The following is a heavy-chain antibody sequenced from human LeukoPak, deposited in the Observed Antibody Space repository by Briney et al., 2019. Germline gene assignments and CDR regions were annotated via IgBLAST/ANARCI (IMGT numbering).Heavy chain of an antibody. J-gene: IGHJ4*02. CDR1: GFTFSSYW. Sequence: GGPLTLYCAASGFTFSSYWMSWVRQAPGKGLEWVANIKQDGSEKYYVDSVKGRFTISRDNAKNSLYLQMNSLRAEDTAVYYCARERSYGDYDDYWGQGTLVTVSS. CDR3: ARERSYGDYDDY. D-gene: IGHD4-17*01. V-gene: IGHV3-7*01. CDR2: IKQDGSEK.